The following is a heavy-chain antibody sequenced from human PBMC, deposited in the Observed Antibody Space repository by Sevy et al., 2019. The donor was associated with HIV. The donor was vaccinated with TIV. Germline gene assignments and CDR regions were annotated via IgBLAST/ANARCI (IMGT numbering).Heavy chain of an antibody. V-gene: IGHV3-48*01. CDR3: ARDIPPILKDIVVVVAATPFDY. CDR2: ISSSSSTI. D-gene: IGHD2-15*01. CDR1: GFTFSSYS. J-gene: IGHJ4*02. Sequence: GSLRLSCAASGFTFSSYSMNWVRQAPGKGLEWVSYISSSSSTIYYADSVKGRFTISRDNAKNSLYLQMNSLRAEDTAVYYCARDIPPILKDIVVVVAATPFDYWGQGTLVTVSS.